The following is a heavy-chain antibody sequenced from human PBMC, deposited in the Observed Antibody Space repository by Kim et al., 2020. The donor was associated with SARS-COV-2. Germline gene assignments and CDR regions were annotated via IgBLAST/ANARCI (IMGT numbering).Heavy chain of an antibody. J-gene: IGHJ4*02. Sequence: GGSLRLSCAASGFTFSRRAMSWVRQVPSKGLEWIASVNNNNNPYYADSVKGRFTVSRDITKDTLYLQMNSLRADDTALYYCAKDHPSSGWPTFDSWGQGT. V-gene: IGHV3-23*05. CDR2: VNNNNNP. CDR3: AKDHPSSGWPTFDS. CDR1: GFTFSRRA. D-gene: IGHD6-19*01.